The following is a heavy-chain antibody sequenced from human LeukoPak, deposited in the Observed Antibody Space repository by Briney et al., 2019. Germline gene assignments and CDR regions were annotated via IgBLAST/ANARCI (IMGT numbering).Heavy chain of an antibody. Sequence: PGRSLRLSCAASGFTFSSYSMNWVRQAPGKGLEWVSSISSNRSYIYYADSVKGRFTISRDNAKNSLYLQMNSLRAEDTAVYYCARDKWLVQGALDYWGQGTLVTVSS. CDR2: ISSNRSYI. D-gene: IGHD6-19*01. CDR3: ARDKWLVQGALDY. J-gene: IGHJ4*02. V-gene: IGHV3-21*01. CDR1: GFTFSSYS.